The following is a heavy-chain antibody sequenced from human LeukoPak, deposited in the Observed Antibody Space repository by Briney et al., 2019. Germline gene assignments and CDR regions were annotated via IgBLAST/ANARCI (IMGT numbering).Heavy chain of an antibody. J-gene: IGHJ6*02. D-gene: IGHD3-10*01. Sequence: GGSLRLSCAASGFTFSSYWMSWVRQAPGKGLEWVANIKQDGSEKYYVDSMKGRFTISRDNAKNSLYLQMNSLRAEDTAVYYCARDLFSSQYGSGFGYYYKYGMGVWGQGTTVTVSS. CDR1: GFTFSSYW. CDR3: ARDLFSSQYGSGFGYYYKYGMGV. CDR2: IKQDGSEK. V-gene: IGHV3-7*03.